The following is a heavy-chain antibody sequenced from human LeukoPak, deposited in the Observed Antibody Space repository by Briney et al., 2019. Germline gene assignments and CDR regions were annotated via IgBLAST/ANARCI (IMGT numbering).Heavy chain of an antibody. J-gene: IGHJ5*02. CDR2: IYSGGTT. CDR3: ARSTVVTPFDP. Sequence: GGSLRLSCAASGFTVSSNYMSWVRQAPGKGLEWVSVIYSGGTTYYADSVTGRFTISRDNSKNTVYLQMNSLRAEDTAVYYCARSTVVTPFDPWGQGTLVTVSS. V-gene: IGHV3-53*01. CDR1: GFTVSSNY. D-gene: IGHD4-23*01.